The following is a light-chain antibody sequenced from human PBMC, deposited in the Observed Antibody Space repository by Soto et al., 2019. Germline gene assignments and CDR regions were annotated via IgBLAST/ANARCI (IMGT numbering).Light chain of an antibody. CDR1: QTPEDMIGNTY. Sequence: HSPLSLPATLGQPAPTSGRLIQTPEDMIGNTYLNWFQQRPGQSPSRLIYKVSNRDSGVPDRFSGSGSDTDFTLKISRVEAEDVGVYYCMEGTHWPPWTFGQGTKVEIK. CDR2: KVS. V-gene: IGKV2-30*01. CDR3: MEGTHWPPWT. J-gene: IGKJ1*01.